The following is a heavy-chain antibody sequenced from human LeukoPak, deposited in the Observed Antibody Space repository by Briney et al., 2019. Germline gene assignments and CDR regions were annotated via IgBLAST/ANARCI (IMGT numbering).Heavy chain of an antibody. V-gene: IGHV3-15*01. CDR3: STRGGSYSSSNRCSGY. J-gene: IGHJ4*02. D-gene: IGHD2-2*01. Sequence: PGGSLRLSCAATGFTFNNAWMNWIRQSPGKGLEWLGRIKSYSDGGTPDYAAPVKGRLTISRDDSRNTVYLQMNSLKAEDTAVYYCSTRGGSYSSSNRCSGYWGQGTLVTVSS. CDR2: IKSYSDGGTP. CDR1: GFTFNNAW.